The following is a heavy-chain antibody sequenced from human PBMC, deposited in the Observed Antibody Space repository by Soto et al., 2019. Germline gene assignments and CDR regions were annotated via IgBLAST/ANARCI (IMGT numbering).Heavy chain of an antibody. J-gene: IGHJ6*02. D-gene: IGHD3-10*01. Sequence: ASVKVSCKASGYTFTSYGISWVRQAPGQGLEWMGWISAYNGNTNYAQKLQGRVTMTTDTSTSTAYMELRSLRSDDTAVYYCARDHGTSEVLLIQGTITTARGNYGMDVWGQGTTVTVSS. CDR3: ARDHGTSEVLLIQGTITTARGNYGMDV. V-gene: IGHV1-18*01. CDR1: GYTFTSYG. CDR2: ISAYNGNT.